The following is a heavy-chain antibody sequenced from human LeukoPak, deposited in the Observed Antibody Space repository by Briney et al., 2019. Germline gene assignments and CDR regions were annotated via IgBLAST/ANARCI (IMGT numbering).Heavy chain of an antibody. Sequence: SVKVSCKASGGTFSSYAIGWVRQAPGQGLEWMGGIIPIFGTANYAQKFQGRVTITADESTSTAYMELSSLRSEDTAVYYCASPRPQPGIFSRHFDYWGQGTLVTVSS. CDR1: GGTFSSYA. CDR3: ASPRPQPGIFSRHFDY. D-gene: IGHD7-27*01. V-gene: IGHV1-69*13. CDR2: IIPIFGTA. J-gene: IGHJ4*02.